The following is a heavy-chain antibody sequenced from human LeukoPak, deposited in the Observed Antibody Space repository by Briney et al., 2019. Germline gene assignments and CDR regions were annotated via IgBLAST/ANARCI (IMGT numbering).Heavy chain of an antibody. D-gene: IGHD3-10*01. J-gene: IGHJ4*02. Sequence: PSETLSLTCTVSGGSISSYYWSWIRQPPGKGLECIGYIYYSGSTNYNPSLKSRVTISVDTSKNQFSLKLSSVTAADTAVYYCARESLPMVRGVGFDYWGQGTLVTVSS. CDR1: GGSISSYY. V-gene: IGHV4-59*01. CDR3: ARESLPMVRGVGFDY. CDR2: IYYSGST.